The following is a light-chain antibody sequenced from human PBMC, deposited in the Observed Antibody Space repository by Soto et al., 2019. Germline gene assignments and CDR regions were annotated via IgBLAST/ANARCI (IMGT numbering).Light chain of an antibody. V-gene: IGKV3-15*01. Sequence: EIVMTQSPATLSVSPGGRATLSCRASQSVSSNLAWYQQKPGQAPRLLIYGASTRATGIPARFSGSGPGTEFTRTISSLQSEEFAVYYCQQYNNWPPVVTLGQGTRLEIK. CDR3: QQYNNWPPVVT. CDR2: GAS. CDR1: QSVSSN. J-gene: IGKJ5*01.